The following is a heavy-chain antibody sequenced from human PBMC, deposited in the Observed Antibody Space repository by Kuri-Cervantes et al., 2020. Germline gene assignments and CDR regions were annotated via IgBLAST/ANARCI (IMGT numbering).Heavy chain of an antibody. Sequence: ASVKVSCKASGGTFSSYAISWVRQAPGQGLEWMGWMNPNSGNTGYAQKFQGRVTMTRNTSISTAYMELSSLRLDDTALYYCARSRLTVGQGRWLDPWGQGTLVTVSS. J-gene: IGHJ5*02. CDR1: GGTFSSYA. CDR2: MNPNSGNT. CDR3: ARSRLTVGQGRWLDP. V-gene: IGHV1-8*02. D-gene: IGHD3-16*01.